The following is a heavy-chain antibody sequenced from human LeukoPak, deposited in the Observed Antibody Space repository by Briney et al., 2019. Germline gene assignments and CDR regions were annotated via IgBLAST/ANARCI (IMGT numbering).Heavy chain of an antibody. Sequence: SETLSLTCTVSGGSISSYYWSWIRQPPGKGLEWIGYIYYSGSTNYNPSLKSRVTISVDTSKNQFSLKLSSVTAADTAVYYCAGGGSIVGATQHDTFDIWGQGTMVTVSS. J-gene: IGHJ3*02. CDR2: IYYSGST. CDR3: AGGGSIVGATQHDTFDI. CDR1: GGSISSYY. D-gene: IGHD1-26*01. V-gene: IGHV4-59*01.